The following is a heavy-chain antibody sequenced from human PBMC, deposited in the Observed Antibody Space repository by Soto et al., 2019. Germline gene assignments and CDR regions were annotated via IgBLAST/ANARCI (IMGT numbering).Heavy chain of an antibody. D-gene: IGHD3-22*01. V-gene: IGHV1-69*01. CDR1: GGTFSTST. CDR3: ARDGTLYDSSGYYYLY. J-gene: IGHJ4*02. CDR2: ITPIFGTA. Sequence: QVQLVQSGAEVKKAGSSVKVSCKASGGTFSTSTISWVRQAPGQGLEWMGGITPIFGTATFAQKFQGRVTITEDESTSTAYMELSSLRSEDTAMYYCARDGTLYDSSGYYYLYWGQGTLVTVSS.